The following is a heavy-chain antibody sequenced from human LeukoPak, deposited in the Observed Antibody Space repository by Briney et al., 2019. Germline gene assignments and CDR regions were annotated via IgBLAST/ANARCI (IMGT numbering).Heavy chain of an antibody. CDR2: ISSSSSYI. D-gene: IGHD2-15*01. J-gene: IGHJ4*02. CDR1: GITFSSYA. Sequence: PGGSLRLSCAASGITFSSYAMHWVRQAPGKGLEWVSSISSSSSYIYYADSVKGRFTISRDNAKNSLYLQMNSLRAEDTAVYYCARDSRYCSGGSCQTDYWGQGTLVTVSS. CDR3: ARDSRYCSGGSCQTDY. V-gene: IGHV3-21*01.